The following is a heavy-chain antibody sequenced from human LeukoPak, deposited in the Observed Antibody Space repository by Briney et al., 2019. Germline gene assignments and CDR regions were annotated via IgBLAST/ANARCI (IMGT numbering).Heavy chain of an antibody. D-gene: IGHD3-22*01. CDR3: ARKDSYYDSSGYDY. V-gene: IGHV1-2*02. J-gene: IGHJ4*02. CDR2: INPNSGGT. CDR1: GYTFTGYY. Sequence: ASVKVSCKASGYTFTGYYMHWVRQAPGQGLEWMGWINPNSGGTNYAQKFQSRVTMTRDTSISTAYMELSRLRSDDTAVYYCARKDSYYDSSGYDYWGQGTLVTVSS.